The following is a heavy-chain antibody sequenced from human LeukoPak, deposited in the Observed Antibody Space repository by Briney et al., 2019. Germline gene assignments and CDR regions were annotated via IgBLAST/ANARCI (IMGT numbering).Heavy chain of an antibody. Sequence: GESLKISSKGSGYSFTSYWNGGVRQMPGKGLEWMGIIYPGDSDTRYSPYFQGQVTISADKSISTAYQQWSSLKASDTAMYYCASPGGGDSLPFDYWGQGTLVTVSS. CDR2: IYPGDSDT. J-gene: IGHJ4*02. CDR1: GYSFTSYW. CDR3: ASPGGGDSLPFDY. D-gene: IGHD5-18*01. V-gene: IGHV5-51*01.